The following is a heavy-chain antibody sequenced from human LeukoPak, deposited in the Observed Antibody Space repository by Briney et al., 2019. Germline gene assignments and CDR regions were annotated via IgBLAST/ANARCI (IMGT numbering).Heavy chain of an antibody. J-gene: IGHJ3*02. CDR3: ARGSLRRTYYYDSSGYYDAFDI. V-gene: IGHV1-69*06. CDR2: IIPIFGTA. Sequence: SVKVSCKASGGTFSSYAISWVRLAPGQGLEWMGGIIPIFGTANYAQKFQGRVTITADKSTSTAYMELSSLRSEDTAVYYCARGSLRRTYYYDSSGYYDAFDIWGQGTMVTVSS. D-gene: IGHD3-22*01. CDR1: GGTFSSYA.